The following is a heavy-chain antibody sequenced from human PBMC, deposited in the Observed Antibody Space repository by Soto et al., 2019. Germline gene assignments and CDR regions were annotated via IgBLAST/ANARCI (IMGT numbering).Heavy chain of an antibody. CDR2: IYYSGST. D-gene: IGHD5-18*01. J-gene: IGHJ4*02. Sequence: PSETLSLTCTVSGGSISSSSYYWGWIRQPPGKGLEWIGNIYYSGSTYYNPSLKSRVTISVDTSKNQFSLKLSSVTAADTAVYYCARFDRWIQLWTDSAYYFDYWGQGTLVTVSS. V-gene: IGHV4-39*07. CDR1: GGSISSSSYY. CDR3: ARFDRWIQLWTDSAYYFDY.